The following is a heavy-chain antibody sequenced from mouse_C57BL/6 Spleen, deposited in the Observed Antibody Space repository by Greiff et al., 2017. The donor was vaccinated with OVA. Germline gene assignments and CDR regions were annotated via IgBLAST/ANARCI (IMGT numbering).Heavy chain of an antibody. CDR1: GYTFTDYY. CDR3: ATPAYDGYAAWFAY. D-gene: IGHD2-3*01. Sequence: VQLKQSGPELVKPGASVKISCKASGYTFTDYYMNWVKQSHGKSLEWIGDINPNNGGTSYNQKFKGKATLTVDKSSSTAYMELRSLTSEDSAVYYCATPAYDGYAAWFAYWGQGTLVTVSA. V-gene: IGHV1-26*01. J-gene: IGHJ3*01. CDR2: INPNNGGT.